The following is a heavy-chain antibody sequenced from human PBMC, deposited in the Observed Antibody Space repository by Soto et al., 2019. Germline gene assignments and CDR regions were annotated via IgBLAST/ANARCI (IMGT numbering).Heavy chain of an antibody. Sequence: ASVKVSCKSSGYTFTQYAMHWVRQAPGQGLEWLGWINTDNGNTAFSQKFQGRVSITMDTSANTAYVELSSLISEDTAVYYCARQGDSRILRDTFDIWGQGTLVTVSS. D-gene: IGHD2-8*01. CDR3: ARQGDSRILRDTFDI. CDR2: INTDNGNT. J-gene: IGHJ3*02. V-gene: IGHV1-3*04. CDR1: GYTFTQYA.